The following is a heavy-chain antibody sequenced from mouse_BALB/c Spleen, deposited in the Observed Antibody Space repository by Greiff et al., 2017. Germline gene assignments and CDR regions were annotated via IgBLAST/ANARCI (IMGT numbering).Heavy chain of an antibody. CDR2: IWSGGST. J-gene: IGHJ1*01. V-gene: IGHV2-4-1*01. CDR3: ARNKEIYYYGSSPYRYFDV. D-gene: IGHD1-1*01. Sequence: QVQLQQSGPGLVQPSQSLSITCTVSGFSLTSYGVHWVRQSPGKGLEWLGVIWSGGSTDYNAAFISRLSISKDNSKSQVFFKMNSLQADDTAIYYSARNKEIYYYGSSPYRYFDVWGAGTTVTVSS. CDR1: GFSLTSYG.